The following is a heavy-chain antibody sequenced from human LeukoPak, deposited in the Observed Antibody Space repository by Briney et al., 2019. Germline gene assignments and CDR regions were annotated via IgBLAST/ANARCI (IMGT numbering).Heavy chain of an antibody. CDR2: ISGSGGST. CDR1: GFTFISYA. D-gene: IGHD3-3*01. CDR3: AKGPKTYYDFWSGYYQGPPYYFDY. J-gene: IGHJ4*02. V-gene: IGHV3-23*01. Sequence: SGGSLRLSCAASGFTFISYAMSWVRQAPGKGLEWVSAISGSGGSTYYADSVKGRFTISRDNSKNTLYLQMNSLRAEDTAVYYCAKGPKTYYDFWSGYYQGPPYYFDYWGQGTLVTVSS.